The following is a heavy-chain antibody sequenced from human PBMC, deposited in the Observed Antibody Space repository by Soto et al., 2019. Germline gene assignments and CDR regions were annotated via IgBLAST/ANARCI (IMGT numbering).Heavy chain of an antibody. J-gene: IGHJ4*02. CDR2: ITHSGST. Sequence: QVQLQQWGAGLLKPSETLSLTCAVYGESFSGYYWSGIRQPPGKGLEWSGEITHSGSTNYNPSLKTRVHTSVNTSPKQFSLKLSSVTAAHTAVYHWARAAPQCCSGGSSYSGRHCWGQRTLGTV. CDR3: ARAAPQCCSGGSSYSGRHC. V-gene: IGHV4-34*01. CDR1: GESFSGYY. D-gene: IGHD2-15*01.